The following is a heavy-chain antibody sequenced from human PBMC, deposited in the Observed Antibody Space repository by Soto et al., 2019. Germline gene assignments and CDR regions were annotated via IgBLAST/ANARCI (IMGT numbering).Heavy chain of an antibody. CDR3: ARSITLAGDY. V-gene: IGHV1-3*01. Sequence: QAQLVQSGAEVKKPGASVKVSCKASGYTFTSYAMHWVRQAPGQRLEWMGWINDGNGNTKYSQKFQGRVTITRDTSASTAYMELSSLRSEDTAVYYCARSITLAGDYWGQGTLVTVSS. J-gene: IGHJ4*02. CDR2: INDGNGNT. D-gene: IGHD1-20*01. CDR1: GYTFTSYA.